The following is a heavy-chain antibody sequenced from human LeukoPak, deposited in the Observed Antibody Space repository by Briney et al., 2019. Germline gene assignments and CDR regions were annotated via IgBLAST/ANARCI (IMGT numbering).Heavy chain of an antibody. J-gene: IGHJ4*02. Sequence: ASVKVSCKASGYTFTGYYMHWVRQAPGQGLEWTGWINPNSGGTNYAQKFQGRVTMTRDTSISTAYMELSRLRSDDTAVYYCARGVTTTIPPIYWGQGTLVTVSS. CDR1: GYTFTGYY. D-gene: IGHD4-17*01. CDR2: INPNSGGT. V-gene: IGHV1-2*02. CDR3: ARGVTTTIPPIY.